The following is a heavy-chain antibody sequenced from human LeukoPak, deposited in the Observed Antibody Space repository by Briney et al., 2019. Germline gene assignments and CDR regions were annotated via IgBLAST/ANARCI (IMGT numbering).Heavy chain of an antibody. J-gene: IGHJ4*02. CDR1: GGSVSSGNYF. V-gene: IGHV4-39*01. D-gene: IGHD3-9*01. Sequence: ETLSLTCSVSGGSVSSGNYFWGWIRQPPGKGLEWIGNINYIGSTTYNPSLKSRATMSVDTSKNQFSLKMTSVTAADTAVYYCARLSKGRYFDYVFDYWGQGTLVTVSS. CDR2: INYIGST. CDR3: ARLSKGRYFDYVFDY.